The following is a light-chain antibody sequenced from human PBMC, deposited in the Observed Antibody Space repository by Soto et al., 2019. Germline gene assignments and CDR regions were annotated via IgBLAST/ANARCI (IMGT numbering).Light chain of an antibody. V-gene: IGKV3-11*01. CDR3: QQRSNWPPGVT. CDR2: DAS. J-gene: IGKJ4*01. CDR1: QSVSSY. Sequence: EIVLPQSPATLSLSPGEGATLSCGASQSVSSYLAWYQQKPGQAPRLLIYDASNRATGIPARFSGSGSGTDFTLTISSLEPEDFAVYYCQQRSNWPPGVTFGGGTKVDSK.